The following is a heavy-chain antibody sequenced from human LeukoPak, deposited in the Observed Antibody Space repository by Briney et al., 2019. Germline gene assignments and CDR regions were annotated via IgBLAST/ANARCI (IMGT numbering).Heavy chain of an antibody. Sequence: GGSLRLSCAASGFTFRTFWMTWVRQAPGKGLEWVANINPDGSQKYYVDSVKGRFTISRDNAKNSLYLQMNSLRAEDTAVYYCARAGRKSRGVDLVRKKETGYYYYMDVWGKGTTVTVSS. V-gene: IGHV3-7*01. D-gene: IGHD3-10*02. CDR3: ARAGRKSRGVDLVRKKETGYYYYMDV. CDR1: GFTFRTFW. CDR2: INPDGSQK. J-gene: IGHJ6*03.